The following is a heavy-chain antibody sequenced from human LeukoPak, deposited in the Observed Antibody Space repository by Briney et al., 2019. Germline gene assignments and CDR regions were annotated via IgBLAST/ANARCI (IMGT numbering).Heavy chain of an antibody. CDR3: ARDGRGRMITFGGVIGY. CDR2: ISYDGSNK. D-gene: IGHD3-16*01. Sequence: PGGSLRLSCAASGFTFSSYAMHWVRQAPGKGLEWVAVISYDGSNKYYADSVKGRFTISRDNSKNTLYLQMNSLRAEDTAVYYCARDGRGRMITFGGVIGYWGQGTLVTVSS. CDR1: GFTFSSYA. J-gene: IGHJ4*02. V-gene: IGHV3-30-3*01.